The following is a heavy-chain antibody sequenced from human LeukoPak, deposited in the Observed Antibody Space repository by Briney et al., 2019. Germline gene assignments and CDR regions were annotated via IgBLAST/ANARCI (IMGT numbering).Heavy chain of an antibody. CDR3: ARDHPGSPEYWYFDL. Sequence: ASVKVSCRASGYTFTSYGISWVRQAPGQGLEWMGWISAYNGNTKYAQKFQGRVTMTTDTSTSTAYMELRSLRSDDTAVYYCARDHPGSPEYWYFDLWGRGTLVTVSS. CDR1: GYTFTSYG. J-gene: IGHJ2*01. V-gene: IGHV1-18*01. CDR2: ISAYNGNT.